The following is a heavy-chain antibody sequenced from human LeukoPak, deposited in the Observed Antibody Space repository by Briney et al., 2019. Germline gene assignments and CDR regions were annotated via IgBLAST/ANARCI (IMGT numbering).Heavy chain of an antibody. CDR2: ISRSGSTK. D-gene: IGHD2-15*01. CDR1: GFTFSSYS. Sequence: GGSLRLSCAASGFTFSSYSMNWVRQAPGKGLEWVSSISRSGSTKYYADSVKGRFTISRDNAKNSLFLQMNSLRAEDTAVYYCARVLRYCSGGNCYSGGLGYMDVWGKGTTVSISS. CDR3: ARVLRYCSGGNCYSGGLGYMDV. J-gene: IGHJ6*03. V-gene: IGHV3-21*04.